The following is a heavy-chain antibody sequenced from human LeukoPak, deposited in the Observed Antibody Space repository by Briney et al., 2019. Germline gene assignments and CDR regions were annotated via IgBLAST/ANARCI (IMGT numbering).Heavy chain of an antibody. CDR2: IKQDGNEK. J-gene: IGHJ4*02. Sequence: GGSLRLSCTASGFTFSSYWMTWVRQAPGKGLEWVASIKQDGNEKYYVDSVKGRFTISRDNARNSLYLQMSSLRADDTAVYYCARDGAFRIYDYWGQGTLVTVSS. CDR3: ARDGAFRIYDY. V-gene: IGHV3-7*01. CDR1: GFTFSSYW. D-gene: IGHD3-3*02.